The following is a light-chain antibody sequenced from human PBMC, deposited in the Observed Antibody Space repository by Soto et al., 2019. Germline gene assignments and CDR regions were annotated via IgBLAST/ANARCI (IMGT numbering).Light chain of an antibody. CDR3: QQYYSTLRT. CDR2: WAS. V-gene: IGKV4-1*01. CDR1: QSVLYSSNNKNY. J-gene: IGKJ2*02. Sequence: DIVMTQSPDSLAVSLGERATINCKSSQSVLYSSNNKNYLAWYQQKPGQPPKLLIYWASTRESGVPDRFSGSGSVTDFTLTISSLQAEDLAVYCCQQYYSTLRTFGQGTKLEIK.